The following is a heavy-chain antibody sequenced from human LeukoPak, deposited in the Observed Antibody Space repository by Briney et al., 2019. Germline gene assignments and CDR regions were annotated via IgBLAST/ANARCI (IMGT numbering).Heavy chain of an antibody. J-gene: IGHJ4*02. V-gene: IGHV1-18*01. CDR2: LSVYNGHT. Sequence: GASVKVSCKAAGYSFNSYGIGWVRQPPGQGLEWKGWLSVYNGHTSYAQRFQGVFTMTTDTSTDTAYMELRSLRSDDTAVYYCARLLVTEYKSGWYGHNFDHWGQGTQVTVSS. CDR1: GYSFNSYG. D-gene: IGHD6-13*01. CDR3: ARLLVTEYKSGWYGHNFDH.